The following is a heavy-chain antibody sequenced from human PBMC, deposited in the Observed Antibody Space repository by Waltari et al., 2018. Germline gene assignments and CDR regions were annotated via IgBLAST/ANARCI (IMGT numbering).Heavy chain of an antibody. Sequence: EVQLVESGGGLVQPGRSLRLSCAASGFTFDDYAMHWVRQAPGKGLEWVSGISWNSGSIRYADSVKRRFTISRDNAKNSLYLQMNSLRAEDMALYYCAKAVAAAGPLDYWGQGTLVTVSS. D-gene: IGHD6-13*01. CDR1: GFTFDDYA. V-gene: IGHV3-9*03. J-gene: IGHJ4*02. CDR3: AKAVAAAGPLDY. CDR2: ISWNSGSI.